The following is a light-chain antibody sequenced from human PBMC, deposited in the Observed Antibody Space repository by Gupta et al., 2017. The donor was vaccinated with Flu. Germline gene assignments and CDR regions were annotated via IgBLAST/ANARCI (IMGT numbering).Light chain of an antibody. J-gene: IGKJ2*02. V-gene: IGKV3-15*01. CDR3: QQYNNWPPSCT. CDR1: QSVRSN. Sequence: EIVMTQSPATLSVSLGQRATLACRASQSVRSNLAWYQQKPGQAPRLLIYGASTRATGIPARFGGSGSGTEFTLSISSLQSEDVAVYKCQQYNNWPPSCTFGQETKLEIK. CDR2: GAS.